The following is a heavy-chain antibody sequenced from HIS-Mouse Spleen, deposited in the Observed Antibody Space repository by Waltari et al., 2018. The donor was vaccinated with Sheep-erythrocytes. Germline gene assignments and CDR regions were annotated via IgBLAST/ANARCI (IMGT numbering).Heavy chain of an antibody. V-gene: IGHV4-38-2*02. J-gene: IGHJ4*02. CDR2: IYHSGST. CDR3: ARDRGNRLHDY. CDR1: GYSISSGYY. Sequence: QVQLQESGPGLVKPSETLSLTCTVSGYSISSGYYWGWIRQPPGKGLEWIGSIYHSGSTSYNPSLKSRVTISVDTSKNQFSLKLSSVTAADTAVYYCARDRGNRLHDYWGQGTLVTVSS. D-gene: IGHD6-25*01.